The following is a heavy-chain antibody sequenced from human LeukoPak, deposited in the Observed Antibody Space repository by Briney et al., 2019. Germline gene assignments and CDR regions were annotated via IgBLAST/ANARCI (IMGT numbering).Heavy chain of an antibody. CDR3: ARGLAAAGRRFDY. CDR2: INHSGST. V-gene: IGHV4-34*01. Sequence: PSETLSLTCAVYGGSFSGYYWSWIRQPPGKGLEWIGEINHSGSTNYNPSLKSRVTISVDTSKNQFSLKLSSVTAADTAVYYCARGLAAAGRRFDYWGQGTLVTVSS. J-gene: IGHJ4*02. D-gene: IGHD6-13*01. CDR1: GGSFSGYY.